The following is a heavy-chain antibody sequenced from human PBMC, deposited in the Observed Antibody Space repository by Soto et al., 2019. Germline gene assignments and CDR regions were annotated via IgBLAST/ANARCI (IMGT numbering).Heavy chain of an antibody. CDR2: IYNSGST. D-gene: IGHD6-13*01. CDR3: ARAGWSSSWYFDY. CDR1: DVPIGGFY. Sequence: PSETLFLTCTVSDVPIGGFYWSWFRQSPGKGLDWIGYIYNSGSTNYNSSLKSRLTMSVETSKNQLSLKLSSVTAADTAVYYCARAGWSSSWYFDYWGQGILVTVSS. J-gene: IGHJ4*02. V-gene: IGHV4-59*01.